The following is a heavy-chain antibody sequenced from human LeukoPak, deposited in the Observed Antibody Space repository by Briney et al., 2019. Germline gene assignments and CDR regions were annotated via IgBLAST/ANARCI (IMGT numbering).Heavy chain of an antibody. V-gene: IGHV7-4-1*02. CDR3: ARWGEEGSYYHWFDY. CDR2: INTNTGNP. Sequence: GESLKVSCKASGYTFTSYAMNWVRQAPGQGLEWMGWINTNTGNPTYAQGFTGRFVFSLDTSVSTAYLQISSLKAEDTAVYYCARWGEEGSYYHWFDYWGQGTLVTVSS. D-gene: IGHD1-26*01. J-gene: IGHJ4*02. CDR1: GYTFTSYA.